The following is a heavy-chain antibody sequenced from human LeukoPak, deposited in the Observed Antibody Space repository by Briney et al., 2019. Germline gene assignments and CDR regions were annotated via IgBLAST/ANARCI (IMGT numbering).Heavy chain of an antibody. CDR2: INTNSGGT. Sequence: ASVKVSCKASGYTFTGYYMHWVRQAPGQGLEWMGWINTNSGGTNYAQKFQGRVTMTRDTSISTAYMELSRLRSDDTAVYYCARDVNMITFGGVIVGWFDPWGQGTLVTVSS. D-gene: IGHD3-16*02. CDR3: ARDVNMITFGGVIVGWFDP. CDR1: GYTFTGYY. J-gene: IGHJ5*02. V-gene: IGHV1-2*02.